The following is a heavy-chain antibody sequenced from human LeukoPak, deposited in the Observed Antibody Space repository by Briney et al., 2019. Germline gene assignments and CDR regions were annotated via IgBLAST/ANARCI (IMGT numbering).Heavy chain of an antibody. CDR2: ISSSSSYI. CDR1: GFTFSSYS. D-gene: IGHD3-9*01. V-gene: IGHV3-21*01. J-gene: IGHJ6*02. CDR3: AREGRPYYDILTGYSPGGYYYYGMDV. Sequence: PGGSLRLSCAASGFTFSSYSRNWIRQAPGKGLEWVSSISSSSSYIYYADSVKGRFTISRDNAKNSLYLQMNSLRAEDTAVYYCAREGRPYYDILTGYSPGGYYYYGMDVWGQGTTVTVSS.